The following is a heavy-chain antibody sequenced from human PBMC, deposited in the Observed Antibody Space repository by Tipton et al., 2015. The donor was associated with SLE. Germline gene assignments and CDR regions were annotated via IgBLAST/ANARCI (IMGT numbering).Heavy chain of an antibody. J-gene: IGHJ6*02. CDR1: GGSISSGDYY. CDR2: IYYSGST. CDR3: ARVDFWSDYYPYVMDV. D-gene: IGHD3-3*01. V-gene: IGHV4-61*08. Sequence: TLSLTCTVSGGSISSGDYYWSWIRQPPGKGLEWIGYIYYSGSTNYNPSLKSRVTISVDTSKNQFSLKLSSVTATDTAVYYCARVDFWSDYYPYVMDVWGQGTTVTVSS.